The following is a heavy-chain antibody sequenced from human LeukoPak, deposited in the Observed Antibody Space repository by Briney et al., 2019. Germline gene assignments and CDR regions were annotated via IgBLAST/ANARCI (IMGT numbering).Heavy chain of an antibody. J-gene: IGHJ5*02. V-gene: IGHV1-2*02. D-gene: IGHD1-1*01. Sequence: ASVKVSCKASGYTFTGYYMHWVRQAPGQGLEWMGWINPNSGGTNYAQKFQGRVTMTRDTSISTAYMELSRLRSDDTAVYYCARDQVQLEREDWFDPWGQGTLVTVSS. CDR1: GYTFTGYY. CDR2: INPNSGGT. CDR3: ARDQVQLEREDWFDP.